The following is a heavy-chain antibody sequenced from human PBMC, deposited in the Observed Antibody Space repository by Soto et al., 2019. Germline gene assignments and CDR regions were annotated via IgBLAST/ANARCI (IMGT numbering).Heavy chain of an antibody. Sequence: ESGGGLVKPGGSLRLSCAASGFTFSNAWMSWVRQAPGKGLEWVGRIKSKTDGGTTDYAAPVKGRFTISRDDSKTTRYLQMNSLKTEDTAVYYCTTGGEFWSGSTIDYWGQGTLVTVSS. D-gene: IGHD3-3*01. CDR1: GFTFSNAW. CDR2: IKSKTDGGTT. V-gene: IGHV3-15*01. J-gene: IGHJ4*02. CDR3: TTGGEFWSGSTIDY.